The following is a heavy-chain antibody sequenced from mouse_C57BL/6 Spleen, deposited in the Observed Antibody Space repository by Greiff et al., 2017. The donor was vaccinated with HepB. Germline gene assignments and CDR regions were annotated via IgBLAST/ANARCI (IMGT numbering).Heavy chain of an antibody. CDR1: GYTFTSYW. CDR2: IDPSDSYT. CDR3: ARRYYGSSFYYFDY. J-gene: IGHJ2*01. Sequence: VQLQQSGAELVKPGASVKLSCKASGYTFTSYWMQWVKQRPGQGLEWIGEIDPSDSYTNYNQKFKGKATLTVDTSSSTAYMQLSSLTSEDSAVYYCARRYYGSSFYYFDYWGQGTTLTVSS. D-gene: IGHD1-1*01. V-gene: IGHV1-50*01.